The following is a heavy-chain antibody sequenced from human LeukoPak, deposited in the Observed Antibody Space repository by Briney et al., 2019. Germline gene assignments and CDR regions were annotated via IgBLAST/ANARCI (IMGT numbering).Heavy chain of an antibody. V-gene: IGHV3-33*01. CDR3: ARERGINYFDSNDAFDI. Sequence: PGGSLRLSCAASGFTFSSYGTHWVRQAPGKGLEWVAVIWYDGSNKYYVDSVKGRFTISRDNSKNTLYLEMTSLRAEDTAVYYCARERGINYFDSNDAFDIWGQGTMVTVSS. CDR1: GFTFSSYG. CDR2: IWYDGSNK. D-gene: IGHD3-22*01. J-gene: IGHJ3*02.